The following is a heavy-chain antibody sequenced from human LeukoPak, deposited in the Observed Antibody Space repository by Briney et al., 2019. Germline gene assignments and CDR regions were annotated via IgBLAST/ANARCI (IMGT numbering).Heavy chain of an antibody. Sequence: GGSLRLSCAASGFTLSSYSMNWVRQAPGKGLEWVSYISSSSSTIYYADSVKGRFTISRDNAKNSLYLQMNSLRAEDTAVYYCARDRGGYTYSHDYWGQGTLVTVSS. CDR1: GFTLSSYS. V-gene: IGHV3-48*01. CDR3: ARDRGGYTYSHDY. J-gene: IGHJ4*02. CDR2: ISSSSSTI. D-gene: IGHD5-18*01.